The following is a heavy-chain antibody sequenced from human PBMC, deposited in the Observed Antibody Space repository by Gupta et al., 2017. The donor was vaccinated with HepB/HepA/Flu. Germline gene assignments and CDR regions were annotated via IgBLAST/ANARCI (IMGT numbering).Heavy chain of an antibody. J-gene: IGHJ4*02. V-gene: IGHV1-18*01. CDR3: ARGSLGEFLY. CDR1: GYRFSSYG. CDR2: VNTYNGYS. Sequence: QVQLVQSGPEMKKAGASVKVSCRAAGYRFSSYGFSWVRQAPGQGLEWMGWVNTYNGYSNYQQKFRGRVTMTTDLSTATAYMELRNLTSDYSGVYFCARGSLGEFLYWGQGTLVSVSS. D-gene: IGHD2/OR15-2a*01.